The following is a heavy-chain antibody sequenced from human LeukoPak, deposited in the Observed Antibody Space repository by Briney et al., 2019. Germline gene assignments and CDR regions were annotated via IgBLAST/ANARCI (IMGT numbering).Heavy chain of an antibody. V-gene: IGHV5-51*01. CDR2: VYPGDSDT. J-gene: IGHJ4*02. Sequence: GESLKISCKGSGYSFTSYWIGWVRRMPGQGLEWMGIVYPGDSDTRYSPSFQGQVTISADKSITTAYLQWSSLKASDTAMYYCARSAYGDYSFDSWGQGTLVTVSS. CDR1: GYSFTSYW. CDR3: ARSAYGDYSFDS. D-gene: IGHD4-17*01.